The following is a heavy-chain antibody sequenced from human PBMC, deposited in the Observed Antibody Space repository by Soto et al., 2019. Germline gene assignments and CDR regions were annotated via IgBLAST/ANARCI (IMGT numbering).Heavy chain of an antibody. CDR1: GFTFSSYG. V-gene: IGHV3-30*18. J-gene: IGHJ3*02. CDR3: AKGGTMSRDAFDI. D-gene: IGHD3-22*01. Sequence: QVQLVESGGGVVQPGRSLRLSCAASGFTFSSYGMHWVRQAPGKGLEWVAVISYDGSNKYYADSVKGRFTISRDNSESTLYLQMNSLRAEDTAVYYCAKGGTMSRDAFDIWGQGTMVTVSS. CDR2: ISYDGSNK.